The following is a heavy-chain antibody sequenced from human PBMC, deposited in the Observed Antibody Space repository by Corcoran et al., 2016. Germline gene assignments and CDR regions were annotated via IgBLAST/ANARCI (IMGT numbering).Heavy chain of an antibody. D-gene: IGHD2-21*02. V-gene: IGHV1-46*01. CDR1: GYTFTRYY. J-gene: IGHJ3*02. Sequence: QVQLVQSGAEVKKPGASVKVSCKASGYTFTRYYMHWVRQAPGQGLEWMGIINPSGGSTSYAQKFQGRVTMTRDTSTSTVYMELSSLRAEDTSVYYCAREDVVTNAFDIWGQGTMVTGSS. CDR3: AREDVVTNAFDI. CDR2: INPSGGST.